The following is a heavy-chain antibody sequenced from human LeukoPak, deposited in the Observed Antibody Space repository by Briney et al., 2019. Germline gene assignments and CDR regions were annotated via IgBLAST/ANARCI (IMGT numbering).Heavy chain of an antibody. V-gene: IGHV1-18*01. CDR2: ISPYNCNT. D-gene: IGHD3-10*01. Sequence: GAAVKVSCKPSGYTFTNHGISVLGQAPGPGLEWMGGISPYNCNTNYAQKLQGRVTMTTDTSTSTAYMELRSLRSDDTAVYYCARDLGFTMVRGVLYYYYGMDVWGQGTAVTVSS. J-gene: IGHJ6*02. CDR1: GYTFTNHG. CDR3: ARDLGFTMVRGVLYYYYGMDV.